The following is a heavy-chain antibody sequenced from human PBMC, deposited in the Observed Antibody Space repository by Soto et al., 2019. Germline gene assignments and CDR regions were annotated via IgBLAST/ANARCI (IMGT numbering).Heavy chain of an antibody. V-gene: IGHV4-59*08. CDR3: VSQRTTVITQAYFDY. Sequence: PSETLSLTCTVSGGSISSFSWSWIRQPPGKGLDWIGYIYFSGSTNYNPSLKSRVTISVDTSKNQFSLNLNSVTASDTAVYYCVSQRTTVITQAYFDYWGPGALVTVSS. D-gene: IGHD4-4*01. CDR2: IYFSGST. J-gene: IGHJ4*02. CDR1: GGSISSFS.